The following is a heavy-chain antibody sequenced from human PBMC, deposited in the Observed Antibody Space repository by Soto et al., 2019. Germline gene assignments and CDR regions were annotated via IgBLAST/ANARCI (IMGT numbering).Heavy chain of an antibody. V-gene: IGHV1-69*04. Sequence: SVKVSCKASGGTFSSYTISWVRQAPGQGLEWMGRIIPILGIANYAQKFQGRVTITADKSTSTAYMELSSLRSEDTTVYYCAREFSSAPPFDYSGQGTLVTVSS. CDR1: GGTFSSYT. CDR2: IIPILGIA. CDR3: AREFSSAPPFDY. J-gene: IGHJ4*02. D-gene: IGHD6-6*01.